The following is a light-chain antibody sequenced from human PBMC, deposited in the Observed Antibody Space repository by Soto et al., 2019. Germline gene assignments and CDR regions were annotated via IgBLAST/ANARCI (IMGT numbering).Light chain of an antibody. J-gene: IGLJ3*02. CDR1: SSDVGSYNL. V-gene: IGLV2-23*02. CDR3: CSYAGRSAYV. CDR2: EVT. Sequence: QSALTQPASVSGSPGRSITISCTGTSSDVGSYNLVSWYQQHPGKAPKLIIYEVTKRPSGVSSRFSGSNSGNSASLTISGLRGDDEADYYCCSYAGRSAYVFGGGTKLTVL.